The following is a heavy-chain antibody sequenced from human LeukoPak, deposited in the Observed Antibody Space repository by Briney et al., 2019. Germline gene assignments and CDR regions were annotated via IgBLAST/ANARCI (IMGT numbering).Heavy chain of an antibody. D-gene: IGHD6-13*01. CDR3: AKDLRAAGLDY. J-gene: IGHJ4*02. Sequence: GGSLRLSCAASGFTFNNYVMTWLRQAPGKGLEWVSGMSGSGGSTYYADSVMGRFTISRDNSKNTLFLQMNSLRAEDTAVYYCAKDLRAAGLDYWGQGTLVTVSS. CDR1: GFTFNNYV. CDR2: MSGSGGST. V-gene: IGHV3-23*01.